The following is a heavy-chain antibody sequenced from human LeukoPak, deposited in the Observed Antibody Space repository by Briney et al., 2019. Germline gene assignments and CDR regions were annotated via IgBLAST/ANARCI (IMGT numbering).Heavy chain of an antibody. J-gene: IGHJ4*02. D-gene: IGHD3-10*01. CDR2: ISGSGGST. Sequence: PGGSQRLSCGVSGITISNYGMSWVRQAPGKGLEWVSGISGSGGSTYYADSVKGRFTISRDNSKNTLYLQMNSLRAEDTAVYFCAKRGIVIRGVFVIGLHKEAYYFDSWGQGTLVTVSS. CDR1: GITISNYG. V-gene: IGHV3-23*01. CDR3: AKRGIVIRGVFVIGLHKEAYYFDS.